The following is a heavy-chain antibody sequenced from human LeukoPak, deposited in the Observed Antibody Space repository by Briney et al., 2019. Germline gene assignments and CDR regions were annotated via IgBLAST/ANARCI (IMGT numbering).Heavy chain of an antibody. Sequence: GGSLRLSCAASRFTFSDYAMHWVRQAPGKGLEWVAVISYEGSNKYYADSVKGRFTISRDNSKNTLYLQVNSLRAEDTAVYYCARIYCGGDCLDAAPLSDAFDIWGQGTMVTVSS. CDR1: RFTFSDYA. CDR3: ARIYCGGDCLDAAPLSDAFDI. V-gene: IGHV3-30-3*01. CDR2: ISYEGSNK. J-gene: IGHJ3*02. D-gene: IGHD2-21*02.